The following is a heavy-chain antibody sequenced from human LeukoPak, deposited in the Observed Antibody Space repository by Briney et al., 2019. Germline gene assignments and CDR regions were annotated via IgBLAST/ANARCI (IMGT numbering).Heavy chain of an antibody. CDR1: GSTFSSYA. Sequence: PGGSLRLSCAASGSTFSSYAMSWVRQAPGKGLEWVSAISGSGGSTYYADSVKGRFTISRDNSKNTLYLQMNSLRAEDTAVYYCAKDLYEWELPDYWGQGTLVTVSS. J-gene: IGHJ4*02. V-gene: IGHV3-23*01. CDR2: ISGSGGST. D-gene: IGHD1-26*01. CDR3: AKDLYEWELPDY.